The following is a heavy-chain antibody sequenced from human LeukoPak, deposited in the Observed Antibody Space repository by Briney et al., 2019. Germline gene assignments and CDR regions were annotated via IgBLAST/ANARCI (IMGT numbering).Heavy chain of an antibody. CDR1: GFTFSSYS. CDR3: AKEPKVAANNY. Sequence: GGSLRLSCAASGFTFSSYSMNWVRQAPGKGLEWVSGISGSGGSTYYADSVKGRFTISRDNSKNTLYLQMNSLRAEDTAVYYCAKEPKVAANNYWGQGTLVTVSS. J-gene: IGHJ4*02. D-gene: IGHD2-15*01. V-gene: IGHV3-23*01. CDR2: ISGSGGST.